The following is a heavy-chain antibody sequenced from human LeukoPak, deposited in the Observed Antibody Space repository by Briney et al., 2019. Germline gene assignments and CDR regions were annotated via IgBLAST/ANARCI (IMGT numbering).Heavy chain of an antibody. V-gene: IGHV4-4*02. D-gene: IGHD3-3*01. Sequence: SGTLSLICGVSGGSISSTNWWTWVRQPPGKGLEWIGEVHLDGRTNYNPSLESRLTMSVDLSENHISLKLTSVTAADTAVYYCAREGGFCRPLDYSGQGTLVTVSS. J-gene: IGHJ4*02. CDR1: GGSISSTNW. CDR2: VHLDGRT. CDR3: AREGGFCRPLDY.